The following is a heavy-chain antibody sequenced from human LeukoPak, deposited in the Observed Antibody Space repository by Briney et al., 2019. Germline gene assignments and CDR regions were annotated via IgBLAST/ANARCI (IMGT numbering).Heavy chain of an antibody. J-gene: IGHJ4*02. V-gene: IGHV3-23*01. D-gene: IGHD6-19*01. CDR1: GFTFSSYG. CDR2: ISGSGGST. CDR3: AKFVVLEGGVWNGWSRPHY. Sequence: GGSLRLSCAASGFTFSSYGMHWVRQAPGKGLEWVSAISGSGGSTYYADSVKGRFTISRDNSKNTLYLQMNSLRAEDTAVYYCAKFVVLEGGVWNGWSRPHYWGQGTLVTVSS.